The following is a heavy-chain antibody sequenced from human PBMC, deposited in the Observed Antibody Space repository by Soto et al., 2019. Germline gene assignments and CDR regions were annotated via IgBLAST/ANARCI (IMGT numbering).Heavy chain of an antibody. Sequence: ASVKVSCKASGYTFTSYYMHWVRQAPGQGLEWMGIINPSGGSTTYAQRFQGRVTMTRDTSTSTVYMELSSLRSEDTAVYYCAREDDPGGYRYGKGYGMDVWGQGTKVTVSS. CDR3: AREDDPGGYRYGKGYGMDV. V-gene: IGHV1-46*01. J-gene: IGHJ6*02. CDR1: GYTFTSYY. CDR2: INPSGGST. D-gene: IGHD5-18*01.